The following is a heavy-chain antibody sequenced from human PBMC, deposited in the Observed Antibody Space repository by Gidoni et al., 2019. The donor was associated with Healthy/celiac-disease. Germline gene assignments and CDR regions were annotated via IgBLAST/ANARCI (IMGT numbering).Heavy chain of an antibody. D-gene: IGHD3-16*02. V-gene: IGHV4-34*01. CDR2: INHSGST. J-gene: IGHJ4*02. CDR1: GGSFSGYY. Sequence: QVQLQQWGAGLLKPSETLSLTCAVYGGSFSGYYWSWIRQPPGKGLEWIGEINHSGSTNYNPSLKSRVTISVDTSKNQFSLKLSSVTAADTAVYYCARGHNTYYDYVWGSYRLGVTFVYWGQGTLVTVSS. CDR3: ARGHNTYYDYVWGSYRLGVTFVY.